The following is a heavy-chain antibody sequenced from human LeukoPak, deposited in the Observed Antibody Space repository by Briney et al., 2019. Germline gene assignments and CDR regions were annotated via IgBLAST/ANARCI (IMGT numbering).Heavy chain of an antibody. V-gene: IGHV3-23*01. CDR2: STGPV. Sequence: PGGSLRLSCAASGFTFSNYAMTWVRQAPGKGLEWVSSTGPVHYADSVKGRFTISRDDSKNTLFLQMNSLRAEDTAIYYCVKDSFSHNGIFDALDVWGQGTMVTVSS. J-gene: IGHJ3*01. CDR1: GFTFSNYA. CDR3: VKDSFSHNGIFDALDV. D-gene: IGHD2-8*01.